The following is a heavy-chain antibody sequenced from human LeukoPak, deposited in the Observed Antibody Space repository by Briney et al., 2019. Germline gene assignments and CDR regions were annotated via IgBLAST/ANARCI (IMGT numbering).Heavy chain of an antibody. CDR2: IWYDGTNI. CDR3: ARARNNYDSSSYSALDY. CDR1: GFTFSSYG. D-gene: IGHD3-22*01. Sequence: GGSLRLTCAASGFTFSSYGMHWVRQAPGKGLEWLAVIWYDGTNIYYADSVKGRFAISRDNSKNTLYLQMNSLRAEDTAVYYCARARNNYDSSSYSALDYWGQGTLVTVSS. J-gene: IGHJ4*02. V-gene: IGHV3-33*01.